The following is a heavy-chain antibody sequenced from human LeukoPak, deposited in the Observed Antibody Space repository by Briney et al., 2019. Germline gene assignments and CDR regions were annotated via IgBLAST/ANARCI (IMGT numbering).Heavy chain of an antibody. Sequence: GGSLRLSCAASGLTFNAFGMNWVRQAPGKGLEWVSYIGTTSGAIYYADSVKGRFTISRDSAKNSLYLQMNSLRAEDTAVYYCARFRTWGDKAFDYWGQGTLVTVSS. V-gene: IGHV3-48*01. J-gene: IGHJ4*02. CDR2: IGTTSGAI. CDR3: ARFRTWGDKAFDY. CDR1: GLTFNAFG. D-gene: IGHD2-21*02.